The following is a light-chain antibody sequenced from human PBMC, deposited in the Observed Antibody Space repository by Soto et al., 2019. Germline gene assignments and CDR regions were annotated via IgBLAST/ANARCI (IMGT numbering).Light chain of an antibody. V-gene: IGKV1-39*01. Sequence: DIPMTQSPSSLSASVGDRVTITCRASQSISNYLNWYQQKPGKAPKLLIYAAYSLQSGVQSSFSGSGSGTDFTLTICSLQTEDFATYYCQQSYSTPQELTFGGGTKVEI. CDR1: QSISNY. CDR2: AAY. CDR3: QQSYSTPQELT. J-gene: IGKJ4*01.